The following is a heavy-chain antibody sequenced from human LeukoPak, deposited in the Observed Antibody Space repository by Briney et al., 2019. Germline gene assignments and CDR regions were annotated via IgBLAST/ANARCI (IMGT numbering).Heavy chain of an antibody. CDR3: ARGYGDYGAFDI. CDR2: IYYSGGT. Sequence: DPSETLSLTCTVSGGSISSGGYYWSWIRQHPGKGLEWIGYIYYSGGTYYNPSLKSRVTISVDTSKNQFSLKLSSVTAADTAVYYCARGYGDYGAFDIWGQGTMVTVSS. V-gene: IGHV4-31*03. J-gene: IGHJ3*02. CDR1: GGSISSGGYY. D-gene: IGHD4-17*01.